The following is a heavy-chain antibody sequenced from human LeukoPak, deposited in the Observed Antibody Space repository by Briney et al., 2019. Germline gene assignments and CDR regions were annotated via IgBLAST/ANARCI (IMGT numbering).Heavy chain of an antibody. V-gene: IGHV1-2*02. Sequence: ASVEVSCKASGYTFTDYYMHWVRQAPGQGLEWMGWINPNSGGTNYAQKFQGRVTMTRDTSISTAYMELSRLRSDDTAVYYCARGTSSSSSSIPRDDYWGQGTLVTVSS. J-gene: IGHJ4*02. CDR2: INPNSGGT. CDR1: GYTFTDYY. CDR3: ARGTSSSSSSIPRDDY. D-gene: IGHD6-6*01.